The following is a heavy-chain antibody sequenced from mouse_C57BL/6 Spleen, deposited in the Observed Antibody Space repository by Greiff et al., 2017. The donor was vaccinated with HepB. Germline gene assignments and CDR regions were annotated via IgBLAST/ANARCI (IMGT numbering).Heavy chain of an antibody. D-gene: IGHD1-1*01. CDR2: IDPSDSET. CDR1: GYTFTSYW. Sequence: VQLQQPGAELVRPGSSVKLSCKASGYTFTSYWMHWVKQRPIQGLEWIGNIDPSDSETHYNQKFKDKATLTVDKSSSTAYMQLSSLTSEDSAVYYCARSTTEGWFAYWGQGTLVTVSA. V-gene: IGHV1-52*01. J-gene: IGHJ3*01. CDR3: ARSTTEGWFAY.